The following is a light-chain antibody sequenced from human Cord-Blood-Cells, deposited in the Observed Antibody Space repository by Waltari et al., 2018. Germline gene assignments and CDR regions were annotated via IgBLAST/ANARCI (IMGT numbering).Light chain of an antibody. Sequence: DIVMTQSPDSLAVSLGARATINSKSSQSVLYSSNNKNYLAWYQQKPGQPPKLLIYWASTRESGVPDRFSGSGSGTDFTLTISSLQAEDVAVYYCQQYYSTPRTFGQGTKVEIK. CDR3: QQYYSTPRT. J-gene: IGKJ1*01. V-gene: IGKV4-1*01. CDR2: WAS. CDR1: QSVLYSSNNKNY.